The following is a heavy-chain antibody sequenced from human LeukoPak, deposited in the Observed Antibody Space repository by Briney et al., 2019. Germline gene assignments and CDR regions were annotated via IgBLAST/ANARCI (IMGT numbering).Heavy chain of an antibody. J-gene: IGHJ4*02. V-gene: IGHV4-39*02. CDR1: SASISSSPHF. D-gene: IGHD3-10*01. CDR3: AANSADYNTLGSSYKV. CDR2: ISYSGTT. Sequence: SETLSLTCTVSSASISSSPHFWAWIRLSPGKGLEWIGSISYSGTTYYNPSLKSRVTISVDTSENHFSLKLSSVTAADTAVYYCAANSADYNTLGSSYKVWGQGTLVTVSS.